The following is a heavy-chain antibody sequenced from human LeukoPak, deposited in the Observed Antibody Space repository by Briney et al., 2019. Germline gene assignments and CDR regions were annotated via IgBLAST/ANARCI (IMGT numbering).Heavy chain of an antibody. J-gene: IGHJ4*02. CDR3: ARTNSYGTRHFDY. D-gene: IGHD5-18*01. V-gene: IGHV1-2*02. Sequence: ASVKVSCKASGYMFSGYYLHWVRQAPRQGLEWMGWINPKTGGTHNAQRFQGRVTMTSDTSIRTAYMEVSRLRSDDTAVYYCARTNSYGTRHFDYWGQGTMVTVSS. CDR1: GYMFSGYY. CDR2: INPKTGGT.